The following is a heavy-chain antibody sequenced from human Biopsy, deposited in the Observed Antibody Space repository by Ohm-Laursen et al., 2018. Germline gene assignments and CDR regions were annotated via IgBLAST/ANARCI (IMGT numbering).Heavy chain of an antibody. D-gene: IGHD2-21*02. V-gene: IGHV1-69*01. CDR2: IVPFFGTE. Sequence: GSSVKVSCKGPGGNFGSYTISWVRQAPGQGLEWMGGIVPFFGTEEYAQKYQDRVTITADESTDTVYMELRSLRSEDTAVYYCAKGALTAQTYYYGMDVWGQGTTVSVSS. J-gene: IGHJ6*02. CDR1: GGNFGSYT. CDR3: AKGALTAQTYYYGMDV.